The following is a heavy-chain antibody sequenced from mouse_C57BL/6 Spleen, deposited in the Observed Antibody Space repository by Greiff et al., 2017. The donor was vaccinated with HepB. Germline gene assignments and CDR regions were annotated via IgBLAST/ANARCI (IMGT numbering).Heavy chain of an antibody. V-gene: IGHV1-22*01. CDR1: GYTFTDYN. Sequence: EVQLQQSGPELVKPGASVKMSCKASGYTFTDYNMHWVKQSHGKSLEWIGYINPNNGGTSYNQKFKGKATLTVNKSSSTAYMELRSLTSEDSAVYYCARWGYYYGSSLYWYFDVWGTGTTVTVSS. CDR3: ARWGYYYGSSLYWYFDV. J-gene: IGHJ1*03. D-gene: IGHD1-1*01. CDR2: INPNNGGT.